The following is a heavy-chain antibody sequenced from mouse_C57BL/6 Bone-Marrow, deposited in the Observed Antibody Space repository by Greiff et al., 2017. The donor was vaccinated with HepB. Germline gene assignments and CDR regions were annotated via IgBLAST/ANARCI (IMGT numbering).Heavy chain of an antibody. CDR3: AKRELYYYAMDY. V-gene: IGHV2-4*01. Sequence: VKLMESGPGLVQPSQSLSITCTASGFSLTSYGVHWVRQPPGKGLEWLGVIWSGGSTDYNAAFISRLSISKDNSKSQVFFKMNSLQADDTAIYYCAKRELYYYAMDYWGQGTSVTVSS. J-gene: IGHJ4*01. CDR2: IWSGGST. D-gene: IGHD1-1*02. CDR1: GFSLTSYG.